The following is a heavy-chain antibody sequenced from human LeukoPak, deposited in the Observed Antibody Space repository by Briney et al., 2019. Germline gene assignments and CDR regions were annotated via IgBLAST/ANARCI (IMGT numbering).Heavy chain of an antibody. J-gene: IGHJ4*02. CDR3: ARAYYYDSSGYGF. CDR1: GFTFDDYG. CDR2: IYSGGST. Sequence: PGGSLRLSCAASGFTFDDYGMSWVRQAPGKGLEWVSVIYSGGSTYYADSVKGRFTISRDNSKNTLYLQMNSLRAEDTAVYYCARAYYYDSSGYGFWGQGTLVTVSS. D-gene: IGHD3-22*01. V-gene: IGHV3-53*01.